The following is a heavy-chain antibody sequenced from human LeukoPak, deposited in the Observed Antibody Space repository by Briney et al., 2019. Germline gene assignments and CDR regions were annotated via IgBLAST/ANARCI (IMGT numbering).Heavy chain of an antibody. CDR1: GGSISSYY. CDR3: ARVVVYYYDSSGYYWGGDAFDI. CDR2: ISTRGST. D-gene: IGHD3-22*01. Sequence: PSETLSLTRTVSGGSISSYYWSWIRQPAGKGREWSGRISTRGSTNYNPSLTSRVTMSVETSKNQFSLKVSSVTAADTAVYYCARVVVYYYDSSGYYWGGDAFDIWGQGTMVTVSS. J-gene: IGHJ3*02. V-gene: IGHV4-4*07.